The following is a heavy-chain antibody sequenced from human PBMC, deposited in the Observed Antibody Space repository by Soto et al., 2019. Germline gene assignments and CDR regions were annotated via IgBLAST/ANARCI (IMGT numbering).Heavy chain of an antibody. J-gene: IGHJ5*02. CDR2: IGDYNGNT. Sequence: QVQLVQSGAEVKKPGASVKVSCKASGHNFNTYGFSWVRQAPGQGLEWVGCIGDYNGNTKYAQNFHGRVTITTDTSSRTVYMELRSLTYDDTAVYYGSRCSSTWPDNWFDPWGHGTLFNVSS. D-gene: IGHD6-13*01. CDR1: GHNFNTYG. CDR3: SRCSSTWPDNWFDP. V-gene: IGHV1-18*01.